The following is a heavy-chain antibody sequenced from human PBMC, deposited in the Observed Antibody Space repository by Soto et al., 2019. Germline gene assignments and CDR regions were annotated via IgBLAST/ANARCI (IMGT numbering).Heavy chain of an antibody. CDR3: ARGGRAAAGYNWFDP. J-gene: IGHJ5*02. Sequence: QLQLQESGPGLVKPSETLSLTCTVSGGSISSSSYYWGWIRQPPGKGLEWIGSIYYSGSTYYNPSLQRRVTISVDTSKNQFSLKLSSVNAADTAVYYCARGGRAAAGYNWFDPWGQGTLVTVSS. CDR2: IYYSGST. CDR1: GGSISSSSYY. D-gene: IGHD6-13*01. V-gene: IGHV4-39*01.